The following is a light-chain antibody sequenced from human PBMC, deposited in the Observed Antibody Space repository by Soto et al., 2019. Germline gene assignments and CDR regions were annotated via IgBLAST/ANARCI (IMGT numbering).Light chain of an antibody. V-gene: IGLV2-14*01. CDR3: SSYAGNNIFV. CDR1: SSDVGYSNY. Sequence: QSALTQPASVSGSPGQSITISCTGTSSDVGYSNYVSWYQQLPGKAPKLMIYDVSDRPSGVSNRFSGSKSGSTASLTISSLQAEDEANYYCSSYAGNNIFVFGTGTKVTVL. CDR2: DVS. J-gene: IGLJ1*01.